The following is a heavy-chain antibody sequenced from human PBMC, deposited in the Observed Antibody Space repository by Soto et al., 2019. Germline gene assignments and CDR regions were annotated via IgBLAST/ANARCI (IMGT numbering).Heavy chain of an antibody. CDR3: ARHYGGNRYFQH. J-gene: IGHJ1*01. CDR2: IYYSGST. V-gene: IGHV4-59*01. D-gene: IGHD4-17*01. CDR1: GGSISSYY. Sequence: PSETLSLTCTVSGGSISSYYWSWIRQPPGKGLEWIGYIYYSGSTNYNPSLKSRVTISVDTSKNQFSLKLSSVTAADTAVYYCARHYGGNRYFQHWGQGTLVTVSS.